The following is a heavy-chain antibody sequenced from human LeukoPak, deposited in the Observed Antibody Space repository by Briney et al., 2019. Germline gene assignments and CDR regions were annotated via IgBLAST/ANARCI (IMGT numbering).Heavy chain of an antibody. J-gene: IGHJ5*02. CDR1: GFTVSSNY. Sequence: GSLRLSCAASGFTVSSNYMSWVRQAPGKGLEWIGSIYYSGSTYYNPSLKSRVTISVDTSKNQFSLKLSSVTAADTAVYYCAGLYYDFWSGYYSPFDPWGQGTLVTVSS. D-gene: IGHD3-3*01. V-gene: IGHV4-59*02. CDR3: AGLYYDFWSGYYSPFDP. CDR2: IYYSGST.